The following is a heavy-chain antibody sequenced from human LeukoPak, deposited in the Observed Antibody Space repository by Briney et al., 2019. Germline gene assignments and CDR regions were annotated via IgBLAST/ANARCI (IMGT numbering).Heavy chain of an antibody. CDR1: GFTFDDYA. Sequence: GGSLRLSCAASGFTFDDYAMHWVRQAPGKGLEWVSLISGDGGSTYYAGSVKGRFTISRDNSKNSLYLQMNSLITEDTALYYCAKGPSGGSGYYYYYYYMDVWGKGTTVTVSS. J-gene: IGHJ6*03. V-gene: IGHV3-43*02. CDR2: ISGDGGST. D-gene: IGHD3-10*01. CDR3: AKGPSGGSGYYYYYYYMDV.